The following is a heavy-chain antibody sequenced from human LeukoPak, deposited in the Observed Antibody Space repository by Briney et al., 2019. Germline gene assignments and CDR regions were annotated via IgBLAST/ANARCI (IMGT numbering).Heavy chain of an antibody. CDR1: GGSFSGYY. V-gene: IGHV4-34*01. Sequence: SETLSLTCAVYGGSFSGYYWSWIRQPPGKGLEWIGSIYYTGNTYYNASLKSQVSISIDTSKNQFSLKLTSVTAADTSVYYCARQTGSGLFILPGGQGTLVTVSS. D-gene: IGHD3/OR15-3a*01. J-gene: IGHJ4*02. CDR2: IYYTGNT. CDR3: ARQTGSGLFILP.